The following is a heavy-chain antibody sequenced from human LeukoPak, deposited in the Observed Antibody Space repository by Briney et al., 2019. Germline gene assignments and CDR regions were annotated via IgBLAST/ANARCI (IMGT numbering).Heavy chain of an antibody. Sequence: PSQTLSLTCTVSGASISSGDYYWSWIRQPPGKGLEWIGYIYYTGSTFYNPSLKSRVTISVDTSKNQFSLNLRSVSAADTAVYYCARESSGSYAYWSQGTLVIVSS. V-gene: IGHV4-30-4*01. CDR3: ARESSGSYAY. CDR1: GASISSGDYY. CDR2: IYYTGST. J-gene: IGHJ4*02. D-gene: IGHD6-19*01.